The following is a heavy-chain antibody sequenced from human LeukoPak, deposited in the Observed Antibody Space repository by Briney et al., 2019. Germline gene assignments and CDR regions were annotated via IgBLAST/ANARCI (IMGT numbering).Heavy chain of an antibody. CDR3: ASSEDYYDSSGYYSFDY. D-gene: IGHD3-22*01. J-gene: IGHJ4*02. Sequence: VASVKVSCKASGYTFTNYYMHWVRQAPGQGLEWMGIISPSGGITNYAQKFQGRVTMTRDTSISTAYMELSRLRSDDTAVYYCASSEDYYDSSGYYSFDYWGQGTLVTVSS. CDR1: GYTFTNYY. CDR2: ISPSGGIT. V-gene: IGHV1-2*02.